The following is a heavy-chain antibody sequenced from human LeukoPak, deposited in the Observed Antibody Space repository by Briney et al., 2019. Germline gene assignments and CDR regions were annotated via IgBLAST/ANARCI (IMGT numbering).Heavy chain of an antibody. D-gene: IGHD3-10*01. CDR3: ARDFTYYYGSGSFCDY. CDR1: GFTFSDYY. CDR2: ISSSSSYT. Sequence: AGGSLRLSCAASGFTFSDYYVSWIRQAPGKGLEWVSYISSSSSYTNYADSVKGRFTISRDNAKNSLYLQMNSLRAEDTAVYYCARDFTYYYGSGSFCDYWGQGTLVTVSS. V-gene: IGHV3-11*06. J-gene: IGHJ4*02.